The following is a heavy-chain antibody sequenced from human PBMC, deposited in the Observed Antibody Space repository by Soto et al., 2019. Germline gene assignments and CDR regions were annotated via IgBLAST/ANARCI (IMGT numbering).Heavy chain of an antibody. J-gene: IGHJ4*02. D-gene: IGHD6-19*01. CDR2: ISTYNGNT. CDR3: AREEGISDWHAFGY. CDR1: GYTFTDYG. V-gene: IGHV1-18*04. Sequence: GASVKVSCKASGYTFTDYGISWVRQAPGQGLEWMGWISTYNGNTIYAQKIQGRVTMTTDTSTSTAYVELRSLRSDDTAVYYCAREEGISDWHAFGYWGQGTLVTVSS.